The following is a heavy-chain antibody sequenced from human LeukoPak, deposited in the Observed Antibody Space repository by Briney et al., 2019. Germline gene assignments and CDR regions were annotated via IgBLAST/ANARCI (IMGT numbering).Heavy chain of an antibody. CDR2: IKQDGSEK. CDR1: GITFSSFW. D-gene: IGHD5-12*01. J-gene: IGHJ4*02. CDR3: ARPIVATNLDY. Sequence: GGSLRLSCAASGITFSSFWVIWVRESPGEGLEWVANIKQDGSEKYYVDSVKGRFTISRDNAKNSLYLQMNSLRAEDTAVYYCARPIVATNLDYWGQGTLVTVSS. V-gene: IGHV3-7*05.